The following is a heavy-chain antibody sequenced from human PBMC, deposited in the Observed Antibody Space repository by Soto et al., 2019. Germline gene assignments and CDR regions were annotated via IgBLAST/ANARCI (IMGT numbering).Heavy chain of an antibody. D-gene: IGHD6-6*01. Sequence: TSETLSLTCAAYGGSFRGYHCSWIRKPPGTGLEWIGEINHSGSTNYNPSLKSRVIISLETSKNQFSLILTSVTAADTAVYYCARGLSSSATFYHYYGMDVWGQGTTVTVSS. J-gene: IGHJ6*02. V-gene: IGHV4-34*01. CDR3: ARGLSSSATFYHYYGMDV. CDR2: INHSGST. CDR1: GGSFRGYH.